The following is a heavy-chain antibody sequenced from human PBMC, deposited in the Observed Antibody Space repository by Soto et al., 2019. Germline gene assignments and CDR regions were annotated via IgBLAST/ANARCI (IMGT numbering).Heavy chain of an antibody. CDR2: IYYSGST. D-gene: IGHD5-18*01. CDR3: ARDANSYDYWFDP. V-gene: IGHV4-61*08. Sequence: SETLSLTCTVSGGSISSSGYYWSWIRQPPGKGLEWIGYIYYSGSTNYNPSLKSRVTISVDTSKNQFSLQLSSVTAADTAVYYCARDANSYDYWFDPWGQGTLVTVSS. CDR1: GGSISSSGYY. J-gene: IGHJ5*02.